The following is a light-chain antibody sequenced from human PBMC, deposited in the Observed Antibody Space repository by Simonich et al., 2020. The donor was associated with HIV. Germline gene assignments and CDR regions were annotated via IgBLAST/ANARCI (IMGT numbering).Light chain of an antibody. CDR1: QGISSY. J-gene: IGKJ3*01. CDR2: AAS. V-gene: IGKV1-39*01. CDR3: QQSYSFPFT. Sequence: DIQMTQSPSSLSASVGDRVTITCRASQGISSYLNWYQQKPGKAPKRLIYAASSSQSGVPSRFSGSGSGTDFTLTISSLQPEDFATYYCQQSYSFPFTFGPGTKVDIK.